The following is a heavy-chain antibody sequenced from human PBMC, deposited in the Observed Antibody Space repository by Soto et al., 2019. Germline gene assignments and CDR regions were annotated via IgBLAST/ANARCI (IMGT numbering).Heavy chain of an antibody. Sequence: SETLSLTCTVSGGSIISGGYYWIWIRQHPGKGLEWIGYIYYSGSTYYNPSLKSRVTISVDTSKNQFSLKLSSVTAADTAVYYCARGSIVAFFWFDPWGQGTLVTVSS. CDR3: ARGSIVAFFWFDP. CDR2: IYYSGST. V-gene: IGHV4-31*03. J-gene: IGHJ5*02. D-gene: IGHD5-12*01. CDR1: GGSIISGGYY.